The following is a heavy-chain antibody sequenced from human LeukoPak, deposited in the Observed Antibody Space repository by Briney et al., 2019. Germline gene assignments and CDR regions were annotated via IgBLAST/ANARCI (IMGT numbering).Heavy chain of an antibody. CDR2: TSSSSSYI. D-gene: IGHD4-17*01. V-gene: IGHV3-21*01. Sequence: GGSLRLSCGASGFTVSSYRMNWVRQAPGKGLEWVSSTSSSSSYIYYADSVKGRFTISRDNAKNSLYLQMNSLRAEDTAVYYCAREGRYGDYYFDYWGQGTLVTVSS. CDR1: GFTVSSYR. J-gene: IGHJ4*02. CDR3: AREGRYGDYYFDY.